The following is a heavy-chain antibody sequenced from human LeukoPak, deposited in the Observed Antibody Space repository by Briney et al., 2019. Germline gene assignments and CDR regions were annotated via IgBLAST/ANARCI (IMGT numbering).Heavy chain of an antibody. V-gene: IGHV7-4-1*02. J-gene: IGHJ6*03. CDR1: GYTFTSYA. D-gene: IGHD3-3*01. CDR3: ARKYYDFCPNYYYYYMDV. Sequence: ASVKVSCKASGYTFTSYAMNWVRQAPGQGLEWMGWINTNTGNPTYAQGFTGRFVFSLDTSVSTAYLQISSLKAEDTAVYYCARKYYDFCPNYYYYYMDVWGKGTTVTVSS. CDR2: INTNTGNP.